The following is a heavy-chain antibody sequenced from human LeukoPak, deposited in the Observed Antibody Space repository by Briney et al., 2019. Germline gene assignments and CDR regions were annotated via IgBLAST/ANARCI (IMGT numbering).Heavy chain of an antibody. D-gene: IGHD6-19*01. V-gene: IGHV3-66*04. CDR2: IYSGGST. CDR1: GFTVSSNY. J-gene: IGHJ4*02. Sequence: GGSLRLSCAASGFTVSSNYMSWVRQAPGKGLEWVSVIYSGGSTYYADSVKGRFTISRDNSKNTLYLQMNSLRAEDTAVYYCARPPAVAGTDYWGQGTLVTVSS. CDR3: ARPPAVAGTDY.